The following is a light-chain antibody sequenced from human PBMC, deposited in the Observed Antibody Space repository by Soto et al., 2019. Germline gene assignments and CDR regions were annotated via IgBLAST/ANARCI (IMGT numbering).Light chain of an antibody. CDR1: ESGSSN. V-gene: IGKV3-15*01. J-gene: IGKJ5*01. CDR3: QQHNKWPLT. CDR2: GIS. Sequence: EIVMTQSPATLSVSPGERTTLSCRTSESGSSNLAWYQQKPGQAPRLLIYGISTRATGISARFSGSGSGTEFTLTISSLQSEDFAVYYCQQHNKWPLTFGQGTRLENK.